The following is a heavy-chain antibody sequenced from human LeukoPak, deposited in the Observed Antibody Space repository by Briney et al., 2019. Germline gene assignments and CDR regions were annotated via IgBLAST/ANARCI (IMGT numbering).Heavy chain of an antibody. Sequence: GGSLRLSCAASGFTFSSYAMHWVRQAPGKGLEWVAVISYDGSNKYYADSVKGRFTISRDNSKNTLYLQMNSLRAEDTAVYYCARGNQFVNGMDVWGQGTTVTVSS. D-gene: IGHD2/OR15-2a*01. CDR2: ISYDGSNK. J-gene: IGHJ6*02. CDR1: GFTFSSYA. CDR3: ARGNQFVNGMDV. V-gene: IGHV3-30-3*01.